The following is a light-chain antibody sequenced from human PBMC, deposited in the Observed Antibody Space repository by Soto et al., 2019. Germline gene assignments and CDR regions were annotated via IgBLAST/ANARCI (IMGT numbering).Light chain of an antibody. CDR3: SSYTSTTTRV. Sequence: ALTQPASVSGSPGQSITISCTGTSSDVGGYNYVSWYQQHPGKGPKLMIYEVSNRPSGVSNRFSGSKSGNTATLTISGLQAEDVADYYCSSYTSTTTRVFGTGTKVTVL. V-gene: IGLV2-14*03. CDR1: SSDVGGYNY. J-gene: IGLJ1*01. CDR2: EVS.